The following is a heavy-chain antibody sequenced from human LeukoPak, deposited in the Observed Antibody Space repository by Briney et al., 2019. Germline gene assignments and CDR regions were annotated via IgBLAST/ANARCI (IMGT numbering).Heavy chain of an antibody. CDR2: ITWNGGST. CDR1: GFSFNDYG. J-gene: IGHJ3*02. Sequence: GGSLRLSCAASGFSFNDYGMSWVRQAPGQGPEWVSGITWNGGSTDYAASVKGRFTISRDNAKNSLYLRMNSLRDEDTALYYCARGGSYLSAFDIWGQGTMVTVSS. D-gene: IGHD1-26*01. V-gene: IGHV3-20*04. CDR3: ARGGSYLSAFDI.